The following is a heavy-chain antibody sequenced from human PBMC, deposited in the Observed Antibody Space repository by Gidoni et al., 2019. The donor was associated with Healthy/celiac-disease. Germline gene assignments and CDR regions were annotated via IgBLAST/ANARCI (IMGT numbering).Heavy chain of an antibody. V-gene: IGHV4-34*01. CDR3: ARVSIQLWLRHYYGMDV. Sequence: QVQLQQWGAGLLKPSETLSLTCAVYGGSFSGYYWSWIRQPPGKGLEWIGEINHSGSTNYNPSLKSRVTISVDTSKNQFSLKLSSVTAADTAVYYCARVSIQLWLRHYYGMDVWGQGTTVTVSS. CDR2: INHSGST. CDR1: GGSFSGYY. J-gene: IGHJ6*02. D-gene: IGHD5-18*01.